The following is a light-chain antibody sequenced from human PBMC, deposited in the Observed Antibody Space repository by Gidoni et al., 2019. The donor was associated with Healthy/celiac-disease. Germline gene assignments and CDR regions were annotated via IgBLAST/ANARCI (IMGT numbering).Light chain of an antibody. CDR1: SSNIGSNT. J-gene: IGLJ2*01. CDR2: SNN. Sequence: QSVLPHPPSASGPPGQRVTISCSGSSSNIGSNTVNWYQQLPGTAPKLLIYSNNQRPSGVPDRFSGSKSGTSASLAISGLQSEDEADYYCAAWDDSFVVFGGGTKLTVL. V-gene: IGLV1-44*01. CDR3: AAWDDSFVV.